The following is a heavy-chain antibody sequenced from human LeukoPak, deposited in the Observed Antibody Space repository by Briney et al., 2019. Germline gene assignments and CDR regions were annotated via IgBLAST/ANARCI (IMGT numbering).Heavy chain of an antibody. CDR3: ARNGYSSSWFRGFDY. V-gene: IGHV3-30-3*01. Sequence: GGSLRLSCAASGFPFSGYALHWVRQPPGKGLEWVAVVSYDGTIKYYTDSVKGRFTISRDNSKNTLYLQMNSLRAEDTAVYYCARNGYSSSWFRGFDYWGQGTLVTVSS. J-gene: IGHJ4*02. CDR2: VSYDGTIK. D-gene: IGHD6-13*01. CDR1: GFPFSGYA.